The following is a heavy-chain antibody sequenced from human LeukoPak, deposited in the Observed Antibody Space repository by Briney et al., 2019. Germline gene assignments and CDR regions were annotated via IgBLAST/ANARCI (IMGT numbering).Heavy chain of an antibody. V-gene: IGHV4-59*01. Sequence: SETLSLTCTVSGGSISSYYWSWIRQPPGKGLEWIGYIYYSGSTNYNPSLKSRVTISVDTSKNQFSLKLSSVTAADTAVYYCARSGSIPGRLYLAYFDYWGQGTLVTVSS. CDR2: IYYSGST. D-gene: IGHD2-2*02. CDR3: ARSGSIPGRLYLAYFDY. J-gene: IGHJ4*02. CDR1: GGSISSYY.